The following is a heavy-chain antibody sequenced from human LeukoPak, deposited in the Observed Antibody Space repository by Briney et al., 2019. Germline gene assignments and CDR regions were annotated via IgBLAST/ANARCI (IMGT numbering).Heavy chain of an antibody. CDR3: AKSCTMGPSRFDWYFDL. J-gene: IGHJ2*01. CDR1: GFTFNNYA. Sequence: GGSLRLSCAASGFTFNNYAMGWVRQTPGKGLEWVSGITGNGRSTYYADSVEGRFTISRDNSKNTLYLQANSLRAEDTAAYFWAKSCTMGPSRFDWYFDLWGRGTQVIVSS. CDR2: ITGNGRST. D-gene: IGHD2-8*01. V-gene: IGHV3-23*01.